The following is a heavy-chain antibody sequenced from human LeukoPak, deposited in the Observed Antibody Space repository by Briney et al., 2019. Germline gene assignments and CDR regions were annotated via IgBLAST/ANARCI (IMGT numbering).Heavy chain of an antibody. CDR1: GFIFSSYS. J-gene: IGHJ4*02. D-gene: IGHD6-19*01. CDR3: ASGWTY. Sequence: PGGSLRLSCAASGFIFSSYSMSWVRQAPGKGLEWVSAISSSGGITYYADSVKGRFTISRDNAKSTLYLQMNSLRAEDTAIYYCASGWTYWGQGTLVTVSS. V-gene: IGHV3-23*01. CDR2: ISSSGGIT.